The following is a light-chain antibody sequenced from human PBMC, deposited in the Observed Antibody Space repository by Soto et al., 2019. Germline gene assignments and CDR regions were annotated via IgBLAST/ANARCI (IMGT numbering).Light chain of an antibody. Sequence: AIQMTQFPSSLSASVRDRVTVTCRASQDIRNDLGWYQQKPGKAPKLLIYAASSLQSGVPSRFSGSGSGTQFTLTISSLQPEDVATYYCLQNYNYPWTFGQGNKVDIK. J-gene: IGKJ1*01. CDR1: QDIRND. V-gene: IGKV1-6*01. CDR2: AAS. CDR3: LQNYNYPWT.